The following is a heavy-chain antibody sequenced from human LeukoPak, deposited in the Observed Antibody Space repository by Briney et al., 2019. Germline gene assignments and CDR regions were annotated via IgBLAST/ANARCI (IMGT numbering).Heavy chain of an antibody. J-gene: IGHJ4*02. CDR1: GGSFSGYY. Sequence: SETLSLTCAVYGGSFSGYYWSWIRQPPGKGLEWIGYIYYSGSTNYNPSLKSRVTISVDTSKNQFSLKLSSVTAADTAVYYCASLLRDGYNYFDYWGQGTLVTVSS. CDR2: IYYSGST. V-gene: IGHV4-59*08. CDR3: ASLLRDGYNYFDY. D-gene: IGHD5-12*01.